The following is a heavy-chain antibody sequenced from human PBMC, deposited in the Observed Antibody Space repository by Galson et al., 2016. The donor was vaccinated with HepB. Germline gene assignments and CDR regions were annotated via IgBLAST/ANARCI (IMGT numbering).Heavy chain of an antibody. CDR3: ARGLRAGYYWSFDV. V-gene: IGHV3-13*01. D-gene: IGHD1-26*01. CDR2: YVVAGNT. J-gene: IGHJ6*02. Sequence: SLRLSCAASGFTLSNYDMHWVRQSMGKGLEWVSGYVVAGNTYYADSVKGRFTISREDGENSLYLQMNSLRAGDTAVYHCARGLRAGYYWSFDVWGQGTTVTVSS. CDR1: GFTLSNYD.